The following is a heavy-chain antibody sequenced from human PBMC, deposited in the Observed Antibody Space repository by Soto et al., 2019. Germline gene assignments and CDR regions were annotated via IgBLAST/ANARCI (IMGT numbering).Heavy chain of an antibody. D-gene: IGHD1-26*01. CDR3: ARGAGYYLDY. CDR1: GFTFSSYS. V-gene: IGHV3-21*01. J-gene: IGHJ4*02. CDR2: ISSSSSYI. Sequence: EVQLVESGGGLVKPGGSLRLSCAASGFTFSSYSMNWVRQAPGKGLEWVSSISSSSSYIYYADSGKGRFTISRDNAKNSLYLKMNSLRAEDTAVYYCARGAGYYLDYWGQGTLVTVSS.